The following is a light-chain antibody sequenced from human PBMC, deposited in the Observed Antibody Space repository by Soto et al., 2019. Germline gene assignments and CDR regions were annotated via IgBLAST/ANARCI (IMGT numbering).Light chain of an antibody. CDR2: EVT. Sequence: SVLTQPASVSGSPGQSIAISCTGTRGDVGAYNYVSWYQQHPGKAPKLMISEVTNRPSGVSDRFSGSKSGNTASLTVSGLQAEDEADYYCSSYAGSSNVFGTGTKVTVL. V-gene: IGLV2-14*01. J-gene: IGLJ1*01. CDR3: SSYAGSSNV. CDR1: RGDVGAYNY.